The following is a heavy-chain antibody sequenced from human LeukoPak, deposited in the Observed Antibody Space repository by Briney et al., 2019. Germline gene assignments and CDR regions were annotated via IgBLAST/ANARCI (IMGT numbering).Heavy chain of an antibody. CDR3: AKPPRGSGADY. D-gene: IGHD3-10*01. Sequence: GGSLRLSCAASGFTFSSYAMNWVRQAPGKGLEWVSSITGSGGSTYYADSVKGRFTISRDNSKNTLYLHMNSLRAKDTAVYYCAKPPRGSGADYWGQGTLVTVSS. J-gene: IGHJ4*02. V-gene: IGHV3-23*01. CDR1: GFTFSSYA. CDR2: ITGSGGST.